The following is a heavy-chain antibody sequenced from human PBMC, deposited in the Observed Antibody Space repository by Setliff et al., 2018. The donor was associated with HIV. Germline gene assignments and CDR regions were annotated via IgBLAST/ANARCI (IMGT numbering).Heavy chain of an antibody. CDR2: ISAYNGNT. CDR3: ARQLSNSLDY. CDR1: GYTFTGYY. D-gene: IGHD6-6*01. V-gene: IGHV1-18*04. J-gene: IGHJ4*02. Sequence: ASVKVSCKAFGYTFTGYYIHWVRQAPGQGLEWMGWISAYNGNTNYAQKLQGRVTMTTDTSTSTAYMDVSGLRSDDTAVYYCARQLSNSLDYWGQGTLVTVSS.